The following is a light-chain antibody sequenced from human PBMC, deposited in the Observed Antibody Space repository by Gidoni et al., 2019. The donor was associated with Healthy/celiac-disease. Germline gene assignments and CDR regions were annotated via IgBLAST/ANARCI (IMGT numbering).Light chain of an antibody. CDR3: QQYDNLPPLT. Sequence: DIQMTQSPSSLSASVGDRVTITCQASQDISNYLNWYQQQPGKAPKLLIYDASNLETGVPSRFSGSGSGTDFTFTISSLKPEDIATYYCQQYDNLPPLTFGGGTKVEIK. J-gene: IGKJ4*01. CDR2: DAS. V-gene: IGKV1-33*01. CDR1: QDISNY.